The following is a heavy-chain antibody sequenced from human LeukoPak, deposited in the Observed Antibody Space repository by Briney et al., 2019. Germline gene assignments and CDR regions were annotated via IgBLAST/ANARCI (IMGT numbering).Heavy chain of an antibody. V-gene: IGHV3-33*01. D-gene: IGHD3-22*01. Sequence: PGRSLRLSCAASGFTFRTFGMHWVRQAPGKGLEWVAIIWYDGINKYCADSVKGRFTISRDNAKNSLYLQMNSLRAEDTAVYYCARGVYYYDSSDYSDAFDIWGQGTMVTVSS. CDR3: ARGVYYYDSSDYSDAFDI. J-gene: IGHJ3*02. CDR1: GFTFRTFG. CDR2: IWYDGINK.